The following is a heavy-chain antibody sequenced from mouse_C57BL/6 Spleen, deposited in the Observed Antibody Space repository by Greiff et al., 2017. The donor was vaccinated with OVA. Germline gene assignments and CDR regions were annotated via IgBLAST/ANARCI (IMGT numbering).Heavy chain of an antibody. V-gene: IGHV3-6*01. Sequence: EVQLQQSGPGLVKPSQSLSLTCSVTGYSITSGYYWNWIRQFPGNKLEWMGYISYDGSNNYNPSLKNRISITRDTSKNQFFLKLNSVTTEDTATYYCARAGAPYYFDYWGQGTTLTVSS. CDR1: GYSITSGYY. J-gene: IGHJ2*01. CDR2: ISYDGSN. CDR3: ARAGAPYYFDY.